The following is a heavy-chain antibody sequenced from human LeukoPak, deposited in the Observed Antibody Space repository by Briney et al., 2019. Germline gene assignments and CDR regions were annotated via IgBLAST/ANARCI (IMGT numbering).Heavy chain of an antibody. Sequence: GGSLRLSCAASGFTFSSYAMSWVRQAPGKGLEWVSAISGSGGSTYYADSVKGRFTISRDNSKNTLYLQMNSLRAEDTAVYYCAKRLVSRGISMVPLYMDVWGKGTTVTVSS. CDR2: ISGSGGST. V-gene: IGHV3-23*01. D-gene: IGHD3-10*01. J-gene: IGHJ6*03. CDR1: GFTFSSYA. CDR3: AKRLVSRGISMVPLYMDV.